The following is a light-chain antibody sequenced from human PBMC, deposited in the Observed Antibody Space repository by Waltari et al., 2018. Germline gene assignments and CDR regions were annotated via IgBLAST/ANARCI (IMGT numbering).Light chain of an antibody. J-gene: IGKJ2*01. Sequence: EIVMTQSPATLSVSPGERATLSCRASQSISSDLAWYQQKPGQAPRLLIYGASTRATGIPDRFSGSGSGTEFTLTISSLQPDDFATYYCQQYNSYPYTFGQGTKLEIK. CDR2: GAS. V-gene: IGKV3-15*01. CDR3: QQYNSYPYT. CDR1: QSISSD.